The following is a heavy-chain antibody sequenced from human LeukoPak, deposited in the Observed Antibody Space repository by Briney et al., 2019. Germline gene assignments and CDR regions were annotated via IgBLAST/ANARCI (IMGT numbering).Heavy chain of an antibody. J-gene: IGHJ4*02. CDR1: GGTFSSYA. V-gene: IGHV1-69*13. CDR2: IIPIFGTA. Sequence: SVKVSCKASGGTFSSYAISWVRQAPGQGLEWMGGIIPIFGTANYAQKFQGRVTITADESASTAYMELSSLRSEDTAVYYCAREVNPRYDILTGYPLDYWGQGTLVTVSS. CDR3: AREVNPRYDILTGYPLDY. D-gene: IGHD3-9*01.